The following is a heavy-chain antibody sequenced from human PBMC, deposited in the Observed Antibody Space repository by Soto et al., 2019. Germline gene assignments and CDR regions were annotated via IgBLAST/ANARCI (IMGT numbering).Heavy chain of an antibody. Sequence: GGSLRLSCAASGFTFSRYSMNWVRQAPGKGLEWVSSISGSSSYIYYADSVKGRFTISRDNAKNSLYLQMNSLRAEDTAVYYCARDFRNYDFWSGYYDYWGQGTLVTVSS. D-gene: IGHD3-3*01. J-gene: IGHJ4*02. V-gene: IGHV3-21*01. CDR1: GFTFSRYS. CDR2: ISGSSSYI. CDR3: ARDFRNYDFWSGYYDY.